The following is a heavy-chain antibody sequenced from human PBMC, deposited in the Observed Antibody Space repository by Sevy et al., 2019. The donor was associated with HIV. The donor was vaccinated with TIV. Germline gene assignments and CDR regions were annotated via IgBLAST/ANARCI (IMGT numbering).Heavy chain of an antibody. CDR3: ASFSGSY. CDR2: ISSSGDHI. CDR1: GFTFNAYS. D-gene: IGHD1-26*01. Sequence: GGSLTLSCAASGFTFNAYSMNWVRQAPGKGLEWVSSISSSGDHIYYADSVKGRFTVSRDNAKNSLYLQINSLRVEDTAVYYCASFSGSYWGQGTLVTVSS. J-gene: IGHJ4*02. V-gene: IGHV3-21*01.